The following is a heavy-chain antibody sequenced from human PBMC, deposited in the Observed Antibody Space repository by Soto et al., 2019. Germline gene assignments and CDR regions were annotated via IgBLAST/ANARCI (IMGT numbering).Heavy chain of an antibody. D-gene: IGHD1-1*01. J-gene: IGHJ6*02. Sequence: QVQLQESGPGLVKPSETLSLTCTVSGGSISSYYWNWIRQPPGKGLEWIGYIYYSGSTNYNPSLKSRVTISVDPTKNQFSLKLSSVTAADTAVYYCAGEGTYKNYSYYGMDVWGQGTTVTVSS. CDR3: AGEGTYKNYSYYGMDV. CDR1: GGSISSYY. CDR2: IYYSGST. V-gene: IGHV4-59*01.